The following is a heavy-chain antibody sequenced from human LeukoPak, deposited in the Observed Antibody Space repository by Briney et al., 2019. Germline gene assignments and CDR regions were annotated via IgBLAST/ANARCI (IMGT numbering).Heavy chain of an antibody. J-gene: IGHJ3*02. CDR1: GYSFTSYW. V-gene: IGHV5-51*01. CDR2: IYPGDSDT. CDR3: ARNYSSSWYGHDAFDI. D-gene: IGHD6-13*01. Sequence: GESLKISCKGSGYSFTSYWTGWVRQMPGKGLEWMGIIYPGDSDTRYSPSFQGQVTISADKSISTAYLQWSSLKASDTAMYYCARNYSSSWYGHDAFDIWGQGTMVTVSS.